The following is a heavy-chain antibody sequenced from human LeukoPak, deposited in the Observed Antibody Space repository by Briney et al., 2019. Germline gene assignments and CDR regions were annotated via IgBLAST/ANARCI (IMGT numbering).Heavy chain of an antibody. CDR1: GFTFSTYA. J-gene: IGHJ4*02. CDR2: ISASSDST. Sequence: GGSLRLSCAASGFTFSTYAMSWVRQAPGKGLDWVSGISASSDSTYYADSVKGRFTISRDNSKNTLYLQMNSLGAADTAVYCCAKDRAGYSGARGFDCWGQGTLVTVSS. D-gene: IGHD5-12*01. V-gene: IGHV3-23*01. CDR3: AKDRAGYSGARGFDC.